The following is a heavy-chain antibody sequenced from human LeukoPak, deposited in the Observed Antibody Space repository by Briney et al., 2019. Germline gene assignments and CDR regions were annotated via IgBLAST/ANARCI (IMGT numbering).Heavy chain of an antibody. CDR1: GDIVSSNSAA. Sequence: SQTLSLTCAISGDIVSSNSAAWNWIRQSPSRGLEWLGRTYYRSKWYNDYAVSVKSRITINPDTSKNQFSLQLNSVTPDDTAVYYCARGMGAVAGLYYFDYWGQGTLVTVSS. J-gene: IGHJ4*02. D-gene: IGHD6-19*01. CDR3: ARGMGAVAGLYYFDY. CDR2: TYYRSKWYN. V-gene: IGHV6-1*01.